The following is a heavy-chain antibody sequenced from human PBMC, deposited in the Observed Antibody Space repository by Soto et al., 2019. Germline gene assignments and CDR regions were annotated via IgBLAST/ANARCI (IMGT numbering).Heavy chain of an antibody. CDR1: GFTFSNCG. CDR2: IYYDGSIK. J-gene: IGHJ2*01. Sequence: QAQLAESGGGVVQPGRSLRLSCAASGFTFSNCGMHWVRQAPGKGLEWVAVIYYDGSIKYYADSVEGRFTISRDNSKNTLYLQTNSLSAEDTALYYCARGPPISSNWYWYIDLWGRGTLVTVST. V-gene: IGHV3-33*01. D-gene: IGHD2-2*01. CDR3: ARGPPISSNWYWYIDL.